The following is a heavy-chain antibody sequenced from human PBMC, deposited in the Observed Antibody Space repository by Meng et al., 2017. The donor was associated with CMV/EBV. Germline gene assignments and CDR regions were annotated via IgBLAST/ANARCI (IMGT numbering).Heavy chain of an antibody. CDR3: ARSGVANLWFDP. CDR1: GGTFSSYA. D-gene: IGHD1-1*01. V-gene: IGHV1-69*05. J-gene: IGHJ5*02. Sequence: SVKVSCKASGGTFSSYAISWVRQAPGQGLEWMGGIIPIFGTANYAQKFQGRVTITTDESTSTAYMELSSLRSEDTAVYYCARSGVANLWFDPWGQGTLVTVSS. CDR2: IIPIFGTA.